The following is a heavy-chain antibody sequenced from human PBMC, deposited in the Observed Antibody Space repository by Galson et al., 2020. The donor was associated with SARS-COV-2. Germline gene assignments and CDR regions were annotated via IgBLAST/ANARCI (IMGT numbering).Heavy chain of an antibody. CDR2: IIVRNGHT. Sequence: ASVKVSCKGSGYIFSSCGIAWVRQAPGQGLEWMGWIIVRNGHTQYAQKFQGRVTMTTDTSSSTAYMELTNLTSDDTAVYYCARDTNWIADHWGQGALVTVSS. CDR3: ARDTNWIADH. CDR1: GYIFSSCG. V-gene: IGHV1-18*01. D-gene: IGHD1-1*01. J-gene: IGHJ4*02.